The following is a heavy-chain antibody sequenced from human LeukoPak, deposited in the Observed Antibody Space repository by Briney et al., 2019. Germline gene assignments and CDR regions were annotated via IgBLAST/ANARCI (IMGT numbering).Heavy chain of an antibody. CDR1: GFTFSDYA. CDR3: ANPLSITMVRGEFDLDY. V-gene: IGHV3-23*01. J-gene: IGHJ4*02. D-gene: IGHD3-10*01. Sequence: TGGSLRLSCAASGFTFSDYAMNWVRQAPGKGLEWVSAISTGGDRAYYADSVRGRFTTSRDNSKNTLYLQMNSLRAEDTAVYYCANPLSITMVRGEFDLDYWGQGTLVTVSP. CDR2: ISTGGDRA.